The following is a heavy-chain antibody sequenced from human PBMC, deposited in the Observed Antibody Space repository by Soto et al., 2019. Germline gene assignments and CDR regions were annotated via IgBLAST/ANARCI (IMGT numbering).Heavy chain of an antibody. CDR2: IYYSGST. V-gene: IGHV4-39*01. Sequence: SETLPLTCTVPGGSISSSSYNWGWIRQPPGKGLEWIGSIYYSGSTYYNPSLKSRVTISVDTSKNQFSLKLSSVTAADTAVYYCARQGSGSSSYMDVWGKGTTVTVSS. CDR3: ARQGSGSSSYMDV. J-gene: IGHJ6*03. CDR1: GGSISSSSYN. D-gene: IGHD3-10*01.